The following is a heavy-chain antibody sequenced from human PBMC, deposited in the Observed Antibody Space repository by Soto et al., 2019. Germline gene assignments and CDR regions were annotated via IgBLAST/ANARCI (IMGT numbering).Heavy chain of an antibody. V-gene: IGHV4-34*01. J-gene: IGHJ4*02. D-gene: IGHD6-6*01. CDR1: GGSFSGYY. CDR3: ARGGVAARPDFDY. CDR2: INHSGST. Sequence: ETLSLTCAVYGGSFSGYYWSWIRQPPGKGLEWIGEINHSGSTNYNPSLKSRVTISVDTSKNQFSLKLSSVTAADTAVYYCARGGVAARPDFDYWGRGTLVTVSS.